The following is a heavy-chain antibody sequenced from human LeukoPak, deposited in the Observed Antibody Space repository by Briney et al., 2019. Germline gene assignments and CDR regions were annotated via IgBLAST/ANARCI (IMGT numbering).Heavy chain of an antibody. D-gene: IGHD5-18*01. CDR1: GGSISSYY. J-gene: IGHJ4*02. CDR3: ARSRDRRGYSYGSFDY. CDR2: IYYSGST. Sequence: SETLSLTCTVSGGSISSYYWSWIRQPPGKGLEWIGYIYYSGSTNYNPSLKSRVTISVDTSKNQFSLKLSSVTAADTAVYYCARSRDRRGYSYGSFDYWGQGTLVTVSS. V-gene: IGHV4-59*08.